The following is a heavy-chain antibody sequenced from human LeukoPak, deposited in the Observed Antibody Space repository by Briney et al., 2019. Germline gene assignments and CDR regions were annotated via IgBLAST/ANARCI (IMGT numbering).Heavy chain of an antibody. V-gene: IGHV3-49*04. CDR3: TRGSDTIFGVARDGFDS. CDR2: IRGKPYGETT. CDR1: GFIFSNYG. D-gene: IGHD3-3*01. J-gene: IGHJ4*02. Sequence: GGSLRLSCAASGFIFSNYGMNWVRQAPGKGLEWVGFIRGKPYGETTEYAASVQGRFTISRDDSESTTYLQLNSLKTEDTAVYYCTRGSDTIFGVARDGFDSWGQGTLVTVSS.